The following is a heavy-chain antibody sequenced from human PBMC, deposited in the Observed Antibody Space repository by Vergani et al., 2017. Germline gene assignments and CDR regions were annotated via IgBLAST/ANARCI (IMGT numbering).Heavy chain of an antibody. CDR3: AREYSSTAGRAFDF. CDR2: VSTGPKSQ. CDR1: GFDFSSYI. D-gene: IGHD2-2*01. J-gene: IGHJ3*01. Sequence: QLVESGGGWVQPGGSLRLSCVVSGFDFSSYIMNWVRQAPGKGLEGVSFVSTGPKSQSYAESVKGRFTISRDSAKNSLYLQMDSLRAEDTAVYYCAREYSSTAGRAFDFWGQGTKVTVSS. V-gene: IGHV3-48*01.